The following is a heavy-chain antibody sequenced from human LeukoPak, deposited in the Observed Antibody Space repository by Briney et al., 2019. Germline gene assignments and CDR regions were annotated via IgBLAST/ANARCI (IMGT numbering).Heavy chain of an antibody. V-gene: IGHV3-20*04. Sequence: VGSLRLSCAASGFTFDDYGMSWVRQAPGKGLEWVSGINWNGGSTGYADSVKGRFTISRDNAKNSLYLQMNSLRAEDTALYYCAREGLVVPAAVIPSMDVWGKGTTVTLSS. CDR3: AREGLVVPAAVIPSMDV. CDR1: GFTFDDYG. CDR2: INWNGGST. D-gene: IGHD2-2*01. J-gene: IGHJ6*03.